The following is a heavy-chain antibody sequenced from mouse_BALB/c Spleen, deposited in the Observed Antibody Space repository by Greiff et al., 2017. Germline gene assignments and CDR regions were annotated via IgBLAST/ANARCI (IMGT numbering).Heavy chain of an antibody. CDR1: GFTFSSYG. J-gene: IGHJ4*01. V-gene: IGHV5-6-3*01. D-gene: IGHD1-2*01. Sequence: EVQLVESGGGLVQPGGSLKLSCAASGFTFSSYGMSWVRQTPDKRLELVATINSNGGSTYYPDSVKGRFTISRDNAKNTLYLQMSSLKSEDTAMYYCARGPTAQYYYAMDYWGQGTSVTVSS. CDR2: INSNGGST. CDR3: ARGPTAQYYYAMDY.